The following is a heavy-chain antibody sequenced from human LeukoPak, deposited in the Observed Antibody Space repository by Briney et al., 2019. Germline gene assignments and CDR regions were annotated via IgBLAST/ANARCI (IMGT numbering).Heavy chain of an antibody. Sequence: PGGSLRLSCAASGFTFSSYSMNWVRQAPGKGLEWVSYISSSSSTIYYADSAKGRFTISRDNAKNSLYLQMNSLRAEDTAVYYCAQKGVATGTGGYYGMDVWGQGTTVTVSS. V-gene: IGHV3-48*01. CDR3: AQKGVATGTGGYYGMDV. CDR2: ISSSSSTI. CDR1: GFTFSSYS. D-gene: IGHD5-12*01. J-gene: IGHJ6*02.